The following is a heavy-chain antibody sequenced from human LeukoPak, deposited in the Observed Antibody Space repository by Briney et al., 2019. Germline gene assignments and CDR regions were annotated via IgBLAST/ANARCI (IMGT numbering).Heavy chain of an antibody. CDR2: IIPIFGTA. Sequence: ASVKVSCTASGGTFSSYAISWVRQAPGQGLEWMGGIIPIFGTANYAQKFQGRVTITADESTSTAYMELSSLRSEDTAVYYCAVRGIAVAGTFDYWGQGTLVTVSS. V-gene: IGHV1-69*13. J-gene: IGHJ4*02. D-gene: IGHD6-19*01. CDR1: GGTFSSYA. CDR3: AVRGIAVAGTFDY.